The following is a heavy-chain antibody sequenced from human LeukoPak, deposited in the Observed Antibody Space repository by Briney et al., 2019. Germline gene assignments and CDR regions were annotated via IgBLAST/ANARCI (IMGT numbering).Heavy chain of an antibody. D-gene: IGHD3-22*01. CDR3: ARQHSSSYYYFDY. J-gene: IGHJ4*02. Sequence: SETLSLTCTVSGGSISSSSYYWGWIRQPPGKGLEWIGSIYYSGSTYYNPSLKSRVTISVDTSKNQFSLKLSSVTAADTAVYYCARQHSSSYYYFDYWGQGTLVTVSS. V-gene: IGHV4-39*01. CDR1: GGSISSSSYY. CDR2: IYYSGST.